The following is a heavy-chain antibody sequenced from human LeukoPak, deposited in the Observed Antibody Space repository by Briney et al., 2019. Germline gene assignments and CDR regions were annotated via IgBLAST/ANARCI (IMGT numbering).Heavy chain of an antibody. CDR1: GGSISSYY. V-gene: IGHV4-4*09. CDR2: FYTSGST. J-gene: IGHJ5*02. CDR3: ARQSYYYDSSGYYLGWFDP. D-gene: IGHD3-22*01. Sequence: SETLSLTCTVSGGSISSYYWSWIRQPPGKGLEWIGYFYTSGSTNYNPSLKSRITISVDTSKNQFSLKLSSVTAADTAVYYCARQSYYYDSSGYYLGWFDPWGQGTLVTVSS.